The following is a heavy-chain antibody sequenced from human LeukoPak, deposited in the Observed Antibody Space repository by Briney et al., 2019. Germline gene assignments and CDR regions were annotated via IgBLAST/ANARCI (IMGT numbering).Heavy chain of an antibody. D-gene: IGHD4-17*01. Sequence: PGGSLRLSCAASGFTLSSKYMSWVRQAPGKGLEWVSVIYSGSGPTYYADSVKGRFTISRDNSKNTLYLQMNSLRAEDTAVYYCARDAVTTAYCYKYGTDVWGQGTTVTVSS. J-gene: IGHJ6*02. CDR3: ARDAVTTAYCYKYGTDV. V-gene: IGHV3-66*01. CDR1: GFTLSSKY. CDR2: IYSGSGPT.